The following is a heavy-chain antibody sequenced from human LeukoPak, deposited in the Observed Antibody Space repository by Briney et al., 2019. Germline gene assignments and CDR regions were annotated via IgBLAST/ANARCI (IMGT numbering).Heavy chain of an antibody. CDR1: GGSISSYY. J-gene: IGHJ6*02. D-gene: IGHD6-13*01. CDR3: XXXXAXXGTLYYYYYGMDV. Sequence: PSETLSLTCTVSGGSISSYYWSWIRQPPGKGLEWIGYIYYSGSTNYNPSLKSRVTISVDTSKNQFSLKLSSVTAADPAVYYCXXXXAXXGTLYYYYYGMDVWGQGTTVTVSS. V-gene: IGHV4-59*08. CDR2: IYYSGST.